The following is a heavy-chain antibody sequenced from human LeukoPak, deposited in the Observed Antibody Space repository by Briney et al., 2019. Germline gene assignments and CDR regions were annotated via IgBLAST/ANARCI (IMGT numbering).Heavy chain of an antibody. Sequence: SETPSLTYTVSGGSISSYYWSWIRQPPGKGLEWIGYIYYSGSTNYNPSLKSRVTISLDTSKNQFSLKLSSVTAADTAVYYCARSELLWFGGVNSGFDYWGQGTLATVSS. D-gene: IGHD3-10*01. CDR3: ARSELLWFGGVNSGFDY. CDR1: GGSISSYY. J-gene: IGHJ4*02. V-gene: IGHV4-59*01. CDR2: IYYSGST.